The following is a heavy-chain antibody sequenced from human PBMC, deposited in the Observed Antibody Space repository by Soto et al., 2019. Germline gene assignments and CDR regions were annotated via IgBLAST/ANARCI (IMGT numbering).Heavy chain of an antibody. CDR3: AAADTYYDFWSGYRVGFDP. CDR1: GFTLTSSA. J-gene: IGHJ5*02. D-gene: IGHD3-3*01. V-gene: IGHV1-58*01. Sequence: QMQLVQSWPEVKKPGTSVKVSCKASGFTLTSSAVQWVRPARGQRLERIGWIVVGSGNTNYAQKFQERVTITRDMSTSPAYMELSSLRSEYTAVYYCAAADTYYDFWSGYRVGFDPWCQGTLVTVSS. CDR2: IVVGSGNT.